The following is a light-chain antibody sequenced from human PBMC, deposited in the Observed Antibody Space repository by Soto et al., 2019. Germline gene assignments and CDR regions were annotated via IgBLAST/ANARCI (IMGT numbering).Light chain of an antibody. CDR3: QQYNSYPWT. CDR1: QSISSW. J-gene: IGKJ1*01. Sequence: DIQMTQYPSTLSASVGDRGTITCRASQSISSWLAWYQQKPGKAPKLLIYDASSLESGVPSRFSGSGSGTEFTLTISSLQPDDFATYYCQQYNSYPWTFGQGTKVEIK. V-gene: IGKV1-5*01. CDR2: DAS.